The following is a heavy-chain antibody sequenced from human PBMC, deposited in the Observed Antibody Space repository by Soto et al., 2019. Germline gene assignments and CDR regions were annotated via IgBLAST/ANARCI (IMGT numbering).Heavy chain of an antibody. CDR1: GASISGSYYY. D-gene: IGHD1-20*01. CDR3: ATSQKGYNWNYFDH. V-gene: IGHV4-39*01. Sequence: SETLSLTCAVSGASISGSYYYWAWLRHSPGKGPEWIGSVFYTGFTSYNPSLESRVSVSVDTSKSQFSLKLSAVTAADTAVYYCATSQKGYNWNYFDHWGQGALVTVSS. CDR2: VFYTGFT. J-gene: IGHJ4*02.